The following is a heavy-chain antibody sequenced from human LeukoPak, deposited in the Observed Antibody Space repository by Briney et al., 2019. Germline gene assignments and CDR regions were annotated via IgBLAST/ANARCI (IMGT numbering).Heavy chain of an antibody. Sequence: SETLSLACTVSGYSIYSTYYWGWIRPPPGKGLEWIGSIYHSGSTYYNPSLKSRVIVSVDTSKNQLSLKVNSVTAADTAVYYCVRDNTLSGSYFAWGQGTLVTVSS. CDR3: VRDNTLSGSYFA. V-gene: IGHV4-38-2*02. CDR1: GYSIYSTYY. CDR2: IYHSGST. J-gene: IGHJ4*02. D-gene: IGHD1-26*01.